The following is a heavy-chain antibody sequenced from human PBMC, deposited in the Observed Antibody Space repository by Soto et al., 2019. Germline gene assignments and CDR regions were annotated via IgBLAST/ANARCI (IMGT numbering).Heavy chain of an antibody. Sequence: EVQLVESGGGLVQPGGSLRLSCAASGFTFSTYWMNWVRQAPGKGLEWVANIKEDGSEAYYVVSVKGRFTISRDNAKNSLYLDMNSLRGEDTAVYYCARDWGAPGRGSALGYYYHFGMDVWGQGTTVTVPS. D-gene: IGHD3-16*01. CDR3: ARDWGAPGRGSALGYYYHFGMDV. V-gene: IGHV3-7*05. CDR1: GFTFSTYW. CDR2: IKEDGSEA. J-gene: IGHJ6*02.